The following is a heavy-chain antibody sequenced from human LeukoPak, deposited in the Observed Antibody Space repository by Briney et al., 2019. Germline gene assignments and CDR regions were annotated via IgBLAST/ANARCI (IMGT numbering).Heavy chain of an antibody. CDR2: IYSGGST. CDR3: TPREDIVVVPAAIA. J-gene: IGHJ3*01. V-gene: IGHV3-53*01. D-gene: IGHD2-2*01. CDR1: GFTVSNNY. Sequence: GGSLRLSCAASGFTVSNNYMSWVRQAPGKGLEWVSVIYSGGSTYYTDSVKGRFTISRDNSKNTLYLQMNSLRAEDTAVYYCTPREDIVVVPAAIAWGQGTMVTVSS.